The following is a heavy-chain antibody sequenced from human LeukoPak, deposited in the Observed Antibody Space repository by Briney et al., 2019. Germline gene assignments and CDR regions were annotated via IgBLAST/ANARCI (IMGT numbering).Heavy chain of an antibody. V-gene: IGHV3-33*01. D-gene: IGHD2-2*01. CDR2: IWYDGSNK. J-gene: IGHJ6*03. CDR1: GFTFSSYG. Sequence: PGRSLRLSCAASGFTFSSYGMHSVRQAPGKGLEWVAVIWYDGSNKSYAASVKGRFTISRDNSKNTLYLQMNSLRAEDTAVYYCARSPHGVVPAASHNRYYYYYMDVWGKGPTVTVSS. CDR3: ARSPHGVVPAASHNRYYYYYMDV.